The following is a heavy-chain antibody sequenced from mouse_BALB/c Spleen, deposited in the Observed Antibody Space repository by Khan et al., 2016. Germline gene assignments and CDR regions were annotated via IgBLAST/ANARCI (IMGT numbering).Heavy chain of an antibody. D-gene: IGHD1-1*01. CDR3: AKSLVATKYFDV. CDR2: ISYSGST. CDR1: GYSITSDYA. V-gene: IGHV3-2*02. Sequence: QLEESGPGLVKPSQSLSLTCTVTGYSITSDYAWNWIRQLPGKKLEWMGYISYSGSTAYNPSLKSRISVTRDTSKNQSFLQLNCVTTEDTATDYYAKSLVATKYFDVWGEGTTVTVSA. J-gene: IGHJ1*01.